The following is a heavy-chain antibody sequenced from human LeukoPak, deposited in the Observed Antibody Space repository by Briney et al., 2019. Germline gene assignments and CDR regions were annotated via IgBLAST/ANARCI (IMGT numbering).Heavy chain of an antibody. CDR3: ARGYEMGATYYYYYMDV. Sequence: GRSLRLSCAASGFTFDDYAMHWVRHAPGKGQEWVSAISGSGGNTYYADSVKGRFTISRDNSKNTLFLQMYSLRAEDTAVYYCARGYEMGATYYYYYMDVWGKGTTVTISS. V-gene: IGHV3-23*01. D-gene: IGHD1-26*01. CDR2: ISGSGGNT. CDR1: GFTFDDYA. J-gene: IGHJ6*03.